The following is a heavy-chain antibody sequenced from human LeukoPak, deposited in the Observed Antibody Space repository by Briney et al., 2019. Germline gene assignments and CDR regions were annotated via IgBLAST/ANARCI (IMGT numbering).Heavy chain of an antibody. CDR2: INQSGTT. CDR3: ARGGRRLRYFFGSRGFQDAFDI. CDR1: GGSPSGYY. J-gene: IGHJ3*02. D-gene: IGHD3-9*01. Sequence: PPQTLSLTCAVYGGSPSGYYWSWISQPQGKGLEWNGAINQSGTTNYNPSLKSRVTISVDTSKNQFSLKLSSVTAADTAVYYCARGGRRLRYFFGSRGFQDAFDIWGQGTMVTVSS. V-gene: IGHV4-34*01.